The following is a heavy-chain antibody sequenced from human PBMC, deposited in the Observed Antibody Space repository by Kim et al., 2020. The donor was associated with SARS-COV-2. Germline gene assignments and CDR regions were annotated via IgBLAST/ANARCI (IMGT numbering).Heavy chain of an antibody. J-gene: IGHJ5*02. CDR1: GGTFSSYA. V-gene: IGHV1-69*13. D-gene: IGHD3-10*01. CDR2: IIPIFGTA. Sequence: SVKVSCKASGGTFSSYAISWVRQAPGQGLEWMGGIIPIFGTANYAQKFQGRVTITADESTSTAYMELSSLRSEDTAVYYCARLTYYYGSGSYYTGFLGWFDPWGQGTLVTVSS. CDR3: ARLTYYYGSGSYYTGFLGWFDP.